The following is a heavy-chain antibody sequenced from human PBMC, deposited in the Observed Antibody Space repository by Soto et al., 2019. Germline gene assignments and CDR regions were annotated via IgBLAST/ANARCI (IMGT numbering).Heavy chain of an antibody. V-gene: IGHV4-4*02. CDR3: ARTPWDGYTGYYFDY. CDR2: IYHSGST. D-gene: IGHD5-18*01. Sequence: QVQLQESGPGLVKPSGTLSLTCAVSGGSICSSNWWSWVRQPPGKRLEWIGEIYHSGSTNDNPSLKSRVTISVDKSMNQFSLKLSSVTAADTAVYSCARTPWDGYTGYYFDYWGHGTVVTVSS. CDR1: GGSICSSNW. J-gene: IGHJ4*01.